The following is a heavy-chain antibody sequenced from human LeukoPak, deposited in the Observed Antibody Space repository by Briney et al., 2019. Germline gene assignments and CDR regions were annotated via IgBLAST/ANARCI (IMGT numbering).Heavy chain of an antibody. J-gene: IGHJ3*02. V-gene: IGHV1-8*02. D-gene: IGHD2-21*01. CDR2: MNPNSGNT. CDR3: ARRRGLLGDAFDI. CDR1: GYTFTGYY. Sequence: ASVKVSCKASGYTFTGYYLHWVRQATGQGLEWMGWMNPNSGNTGYAQKFQGRVTMTRNTSISTAYMELSSLRSEDTAVYYCARRRGLLGDAFDIWGQGTMVTVSS.